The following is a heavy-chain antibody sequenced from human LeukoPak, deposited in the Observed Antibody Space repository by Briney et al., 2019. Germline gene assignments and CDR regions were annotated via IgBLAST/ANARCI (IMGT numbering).Heavy chain of an antibody. D-gene: IGHD2-15*01. CDR1: GGSFSGYY. J-gene: IGHJ4*02. Sequence: PSETLSLTCAVYGGSFSGYYWSWIRQPPGKGLEWIGEINHSGSTNYNPSLKSRVTISVDTSKNQFSLKLSSVTAADTAVYHCARSTGSGGSCYVDYWGQGTLVTVSS. CDR3: ARSTGSGGSCYVDY. V-gene: IGHV4-34*01. CDR2: INHSGST.